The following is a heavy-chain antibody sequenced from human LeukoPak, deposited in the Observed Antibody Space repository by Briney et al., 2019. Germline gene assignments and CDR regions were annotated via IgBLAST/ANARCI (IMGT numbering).Heavy chain of an antibody. D-gene: IGHD3-9*01. CDR2: IYYSGST. CDR1: GGSISSGGYS. CDR3: ARSYDILTGYLFDY. J-gene: IGHJ4*02. V-gene: IGHV4-31*03. Sequence: SQTLSLTCTVSGGSISSGGYSWSWIRQHPGKGLEWIGYIYYSGSTYYNPSLKSRVTISVDTSKNQFSLKLSSVTAADTAVYYCARSYDILTGYLFDYWGQGTLVTVSS.